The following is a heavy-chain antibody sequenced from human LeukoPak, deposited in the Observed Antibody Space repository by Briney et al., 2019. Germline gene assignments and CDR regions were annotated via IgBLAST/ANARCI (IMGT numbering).Heavy chain of an antibody. CDR1: GGSFSGYY. CDR2: INHSGST. CDR3: ARDREGSGSNAHALDY. V-gene: IGHV4-34*01. Sequence: SETLSLTCAVYGGSFSGYYWSWIRQPPGKGLEWIGEINHSGSTNYNPSLKSRVTISVDTSKNQFSLKLSSVTAADTAVYYCARDREGSGSNAHALDYWGQGTLVTVSS. J-gene: IGHJ4*02. D-gene: IGHD1-26*01.